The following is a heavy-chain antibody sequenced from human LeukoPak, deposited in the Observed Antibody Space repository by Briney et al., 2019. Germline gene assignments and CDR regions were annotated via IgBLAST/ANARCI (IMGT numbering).Heavy chain of an antibody. D-gene: IGHD4-17*01. CDR1: GGSISSYY. J-gene: IGHJ5*02. V-gene: IGHV4-59*08. CDR2: IYYSGST. CDR3: ARLNDYGDYGGWFDP. Sequence: SGTLSLTCTVSGGSISSYYWSWIRQPPGKGLEWIGYIYYSGSTNYNPSLKSRVTISVDTSKNQFSLKLSSVTAADTAVYYCARLNDYGDYGGWFDPWGQGTLVTVSS.